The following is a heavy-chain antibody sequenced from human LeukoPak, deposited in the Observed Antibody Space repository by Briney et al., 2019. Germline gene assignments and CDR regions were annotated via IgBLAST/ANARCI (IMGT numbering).Heavy chain of an antibody. CDR1: GGSISSSSYY. CDR2: IYYSGST. D-gene: IGHD4-11*01. V-gene: IGHV4-39*01. J-gene: IGHJ4*02. CDR3: ARHDYSNYVVD. Sequence: SETLSLTCTVSGGSISSSSYYWGWFRQPPGKGLEWIGSIYYSGSTYYNPSLKSRVTISVDTSKNQFSLKLSSVTAADTAVYYCARHDYSNYVVDWGQGTLVTVSS.